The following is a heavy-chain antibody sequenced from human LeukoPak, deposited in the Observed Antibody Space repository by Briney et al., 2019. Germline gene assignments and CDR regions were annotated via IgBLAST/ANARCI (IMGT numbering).Heavy chain of an antibody. CDR2: IGGSGGDT. D-gene: IGHD6-19*01. CDR3: AKDHRYSSGWYDY. J-gene: IGHJ4*02. CDR1: GFTFGNYG. Sequence: AGGSLRLSCAASGFTFGNYGVSWVRQAPGKGLEWVSAIGGSGGDTYYADSVKGRFTISRDNSRNTLYLQMNSLRAEDTAIYYCAKDHRYSSGWYDYWGQGTLVTVSS. V-gene: IGHV3-23*01.